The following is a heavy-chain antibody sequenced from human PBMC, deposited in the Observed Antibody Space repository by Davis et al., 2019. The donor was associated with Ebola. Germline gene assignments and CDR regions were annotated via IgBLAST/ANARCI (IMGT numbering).Heavy chain of an antibody. CDR1: GGSMSSYY. J-gene: IGHJ4*02. CDR3: AREYCSSTTCYFDT. V-gene: IGHV4-59*01. Sequence: SETLSLTCTVSGGSMSSYYWSWIRQPPGKGLEWIAYIYYSGSTNYNPSLKSRVTISVDTSKNQFSLKLTSVTAADTAVYYCAREYCSSTTCYFDTWGQGTLVTVSS. D-gene: IGHD2-2*01. CDR2: IYYSGST.